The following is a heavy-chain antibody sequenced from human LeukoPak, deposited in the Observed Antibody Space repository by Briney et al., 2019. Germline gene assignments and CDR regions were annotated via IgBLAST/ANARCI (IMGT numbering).Heavy chain of an antibody. D-gene: IGHD3-10*01. CDR1: GFTFSSYA. CDR2: FSGSGGSI. CDR3: ARRRGVTFGDFDY. J-gene: IGHJ4*02. V-gene: IGHV3-23*01. Sequence: GGSLRLSCVASGFTFSSYAMSWVRQAPGKGLEWVSSFSGSGGSIYYADSVKGRFTISRDNSKNTLYLQMNSLRAEDTAVYYCARRRGVTFGDFDYWGQGTLVTVSS.